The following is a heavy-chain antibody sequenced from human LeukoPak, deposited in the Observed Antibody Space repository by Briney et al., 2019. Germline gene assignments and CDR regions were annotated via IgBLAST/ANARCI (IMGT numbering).Heavy chain of an antibody. J-gene: IGHJ6*02. Sequence: GASVKLSCKASGYTFTSYGISWVRQAPGQGLEWMGWISAYNGNTNYAQKLQGRVTMTTDTSTSTAYMELRSLRSYDTAVYYCARAVPGRPTVNTIHFNYYYGMDVWGQGTTVTVSS. D-gene: IGHD4-17*01. CDR2: ISAYNGNT. CDR3: ARAVPGRPTVNTIHFNYYYGMDV. V-gene: IGHV1-18*01. CDR1: GYTFTSYG.